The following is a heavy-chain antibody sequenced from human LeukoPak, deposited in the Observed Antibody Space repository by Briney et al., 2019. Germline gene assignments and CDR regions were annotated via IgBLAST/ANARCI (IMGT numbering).Heavy chain of an antibody. V-gene: IGHV3-21*01. J-gene: IGHJ4*02. CDR1: GFIFSSYR. CDR3: ARDHSSGWSLDY. CDR2: ISSSGSYI. Sequence: GGSLRLSCAASGFIFSSYRMNWVRQAPGKGLEWVSSISSSGSYIYYADSVKGRFTISRDNAKNSLYLQMNSLRTEDTAVYYCARDHSSGWSLDYWGQGTLVTVSS. D-gene: IGHD6-19*01.